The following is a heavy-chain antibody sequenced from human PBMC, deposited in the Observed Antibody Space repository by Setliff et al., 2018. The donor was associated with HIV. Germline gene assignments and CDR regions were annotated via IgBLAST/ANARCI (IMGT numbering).Heavy chain of an antibody. CDR1: GGSFSAYY. CDR3: ARDKRYRFPFDS. Sequence: NPSETLSLTCAVYGGSFSAYYWSGIRQSPEMGLEWIAEISHTGSTKYNPSLGSRVTISLATSKNQFSLSLRSLSAADTAVYYCARDKRYRFPFDSWGQGTLVTVSS. J-gene: IGHJ4*02. D-gene: IGHD2-2*02. V-gene: IGHV4-34*01. CDR2: ISHTGST.